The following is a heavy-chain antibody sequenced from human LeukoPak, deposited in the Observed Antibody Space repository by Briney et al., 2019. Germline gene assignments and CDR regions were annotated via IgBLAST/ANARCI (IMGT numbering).Heavy chain of an antibody. CDR2: IYYSGTT. Sequence: SETLSLTCTVSGGSISSSSYYWGWIRQPPGKGLEWIGSIYYSGTTYYNPSLKSRVTISVDTSKNQFSLKLSSVTAADTAIYYCARPRQLTVTTPTWFDPWGQGILVTVSS. J-gene: IGHJ5*02. CDR3: ARPRQLTVTTPTWFDP. CDR1: GGSISSSSYY. V-gene: IGHV4-39*01. D-gene: IGHD4-11*01.